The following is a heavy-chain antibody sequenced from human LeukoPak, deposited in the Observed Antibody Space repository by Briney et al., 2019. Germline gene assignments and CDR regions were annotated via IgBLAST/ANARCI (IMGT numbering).Heavy chain of an antibody. Sequence: SETLSLTCTVSGGSISSYYWSWIRQPPGKGLEWIGYIYYSGSTNYNPSLKSRVTISVDTSKNQFSLKLSSVTAADTAVYYCAKAPENYYDSSGYYYDELRYGMDVWGQGTTVTVSS. CDR2: IYYSGST. V-gene: IGHV4-59*01. J-gene: IGHJ6*02. CDR1: GGSISSYY. CDR3: AKAPENYYDSSGYYYDELRYGMDV. D-gene: IGHD3-22*01.